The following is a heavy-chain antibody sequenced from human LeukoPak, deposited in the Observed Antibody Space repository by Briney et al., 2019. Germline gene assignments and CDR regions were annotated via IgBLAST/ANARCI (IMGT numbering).Heavy chain of an antibody. J-gene: IGHJ6*02. Sequence: SETLSLTCAVYGGSFSGYYWSWIRQPPGKGLEWIGEINHSGSTNYNPSLKSRATISVDTSKNQFSLKLSSVTAADTAVYYCARTFSESYYYYGMDVWGQGTTVTVSS. CDR1: GGSFSGYY. D-gene: IGHD1-26*01. V-gene: IGHV4-34*01. CDR3: ARTFSESYYYYGMDV. CDR2: INHSGST.